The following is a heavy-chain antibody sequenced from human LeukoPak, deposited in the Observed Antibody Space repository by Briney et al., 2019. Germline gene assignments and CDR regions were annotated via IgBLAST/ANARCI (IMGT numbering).Heavy chain of an antibody. D-gene: IGHD6-13*01. Sequence: ASVNVSCKASGYTFTSYAMHWVRQAPGQRLEWMGWINAGNGNTKYSQKFQGRVTITRDTSASTAYMELSSLRSEDTAVYYCARSANRHSSSWYSDYWGQGTLVTVSS. V-gene: IGHV1-3*01. CDR1: GYTFTSYA. J-gene: IGHJ4*02. CDR2: INAGNGNT. CDR3: ARSANRHSSSWYSDY.